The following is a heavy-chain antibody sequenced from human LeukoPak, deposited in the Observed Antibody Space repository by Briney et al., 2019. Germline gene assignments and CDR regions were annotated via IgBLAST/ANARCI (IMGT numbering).Heavy chain of an antibody. V-gene: IGHV3-74*01. D-gene: IGHD6-13*01. Sequence: GGSLRLSCAASGFTFSSYWMHWVRQAPGKGLVWVSRINSDGSSTSYADSVKGRFTISRDNAKNTLYLQMNSLRAEDTAVYYCARDSRWIAAAGTRYYYYYYMDVWGKGTTVAVSS. CDR1: GFTFSSYW. CDR3: ARDSRWIAAAGTRYYYYYYMDV. J-gene: IGHJ6*03. CDR2: INSDGSST.